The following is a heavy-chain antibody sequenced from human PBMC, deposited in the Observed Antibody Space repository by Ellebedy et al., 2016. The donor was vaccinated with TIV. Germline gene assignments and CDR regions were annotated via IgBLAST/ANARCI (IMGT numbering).Heavy chain of an antibody. D-gene: IGHD3-22*01. Sequence: PAGSLRLSCAASGFSFSTYGMHWVRQAPGKGLAWVALVSNDGSIQYYADPVAVRFTISRDNSKNTVSLQMSSLIAEDTALYYCAREGNNSGSIGDLDYWGQGTLVTVSS. CDR1: GFSFSTYG. J-gene: IGHJ4*02. V-gene: IGHV3-30*19. CDR2: VSNDGSIQ. CDR3: AREGNNSGSIGDLDY.